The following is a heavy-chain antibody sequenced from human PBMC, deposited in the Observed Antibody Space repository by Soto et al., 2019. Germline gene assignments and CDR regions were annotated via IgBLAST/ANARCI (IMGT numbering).Heavy chain of an antibody. CDR1: GGSFSGYY. D-gene: IGHD3-9*01. CDR2: INHSGST. Sequence: PSETLSLTCAVYGGSFSGYYWSWIRQPPGKEVEWIGEINHSGSTNYNPSLKSRVTISVDTSKNQFSLKLSSVTAADTAVYYCARGQRYYDILTGYRPYNWFDPWGQGTLVTVSS. V-gene: IGHV4-34*01. CDR3: ARGQRYYDILTGYRPYNWFDP. J-gene: IGHJ5*02.